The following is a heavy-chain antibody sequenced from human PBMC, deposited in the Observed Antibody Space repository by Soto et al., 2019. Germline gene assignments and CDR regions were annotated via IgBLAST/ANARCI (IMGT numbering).Heavy chain of an antibody. V-gene: IGHV4-30-4*01. Sequence: SETLSLTCTVSGGSISSGDYYWSWIRQPPGKGLEWIGYIYYSGSTYYNPSLKSRVTISVDTSKNQFSLKLSSVTAADTAVYYCAREVWGSSWTRVRNWFDPWGQGTLVTVSS. D-gene: IGHD6-13*01. J-gene: IGHJ5*02. CDR1: GGSISSGDYY. CDR2: IYYSGST. CDR3: AREVWGSSWTRVRNWFDP.